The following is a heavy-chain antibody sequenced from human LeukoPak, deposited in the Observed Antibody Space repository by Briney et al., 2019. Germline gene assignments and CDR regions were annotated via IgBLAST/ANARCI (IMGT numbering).Heavy chain of an antibody. D-gene: IGHD3-10*01. J-gene: IGHJ6*02. CDR1: GGSISRYY. Sequence: SETLSLTSTVPGGSISRYYWSWIRQTPEKGLEWIGYIYYGGSTNYNPSLKSRVTISVDTTKNQLSLKLSSVTAADTAVYYCARALLWFGESHGMDVWGQGTTVTVSS. CDR3: ARALLWFGESHGMDV. CDR2: IYYGGST. V-gene: IGHV4-59*08.